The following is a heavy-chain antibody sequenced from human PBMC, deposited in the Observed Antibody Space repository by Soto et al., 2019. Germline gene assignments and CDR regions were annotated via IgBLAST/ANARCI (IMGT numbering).Heavy chain of an antibody. J-gene: IGHJ4*02. Sequence: GESLKISCAASGFTFSSYAMSWVRQAPGKGLQWVSSISSNGGGTYYAGSVKGRFTIPRDNSKNTLYLQLNTLRAEDTAVYYCARPATGVAAIDYWGQGALVTVSS. CDR3: ARPATGVAAIDY. D-gene: IGHD2-2*01. CDR2: ISSNGGGT. V-gene: IGHV3-23*01. CDR1: GFTFSSYA.